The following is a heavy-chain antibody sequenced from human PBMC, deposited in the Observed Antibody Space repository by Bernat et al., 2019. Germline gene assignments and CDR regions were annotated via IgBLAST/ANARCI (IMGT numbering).Heavy chain of an antibody. D-gene: IGHD4-11*01. Sequence: VQLVESGGGAVQPGRSLRLSCAASGFAFNNYGMHWVRQAPGKGLEWVSLISGDGGSTYYADSVKGRFTISRDNSKNSLYLQMNSLRTEDTALYYCARDYSAFDIWGQGTMVTVSS. CDR2: ISGDGGST. CDR3: ARDYSAFDI. CDR1: GFAFNNYG. J-gene: IGHJ3*02. V-gene: IGHV3-43*02.